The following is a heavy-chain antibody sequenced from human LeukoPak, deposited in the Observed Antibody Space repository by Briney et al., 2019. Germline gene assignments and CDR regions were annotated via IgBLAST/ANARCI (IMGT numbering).Heavy chain of an antibody. J-gene: IGHJ4*02. Sequence: PGGSLRLSCAASGLTFNNYAMHWVRQAPGKGLEWVAVISYDGSNKYQADSVKGRFSISRDNSKNTLYLQMNSLRVEDMAVYYCARDRKAVTGALDYWGQGTLVTVSS. CDR3: ARDRKAVTGALDY. D-gene: IGHD6-19*01. V-gene: IGHV3-30*04. CDR2: ISYDGSNK. CDR1: GLTFNNYA.